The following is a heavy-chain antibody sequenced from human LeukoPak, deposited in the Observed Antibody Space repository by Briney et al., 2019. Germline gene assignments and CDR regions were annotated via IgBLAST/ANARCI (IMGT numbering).Heavy chain of an antibody. V-gene: IGHV3-9*01. CDR1: GFTFDDYA. CDR3: AKDTGSSSWNYFDY. D-gene: IGHD6-13*01. J-gene: IGHJ4*02. CDR2: ITWNSGSR. Sequence: GRSLRLSCAASGFTFDDYAMHWVRQAPGKGLEWVSGITWNSGSRDYADSVKGRFTISRDNARNSLDLQMNSLRAEDTAFYYFAKDTGSSSWNYFDYWGQGTLVTVSS.